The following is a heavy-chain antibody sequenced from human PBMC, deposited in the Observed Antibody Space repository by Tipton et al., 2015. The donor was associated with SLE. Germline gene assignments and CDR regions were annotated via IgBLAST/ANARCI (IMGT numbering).Heavy chain of an antibody. CDR3: ARSPYYDCWLDS. J-gene: IGHJ5*01. CDR2: INANDGGP. Sequence: QVQLVQSGAEVKKPGASVKVSCQASGYIFINYYIHWVRQAPGQGLEWLGWINANDGGPNYAQKFQGRVTVTSDTSITTAYMELSKLISDDTAIYYCARSPYYDCWLDSWGQGTMVTVSS. D-gene: IGHD3-3*01. CDR1: GYIFINYY. V-gene: IGHV1-2*02.